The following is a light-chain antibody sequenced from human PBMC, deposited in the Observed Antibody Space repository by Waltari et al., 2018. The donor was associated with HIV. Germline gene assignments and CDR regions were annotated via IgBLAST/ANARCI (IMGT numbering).Light chain of an antibody. J-gene: IGLJ2*01. V-gene: IGLV6-57*02. CDR1: SGSIASSY. CDR2: EDN. CDR3: QSYNSSSHVI. Sequence: NFMLTQPHSVSESPGKTVTISCTGSSGSIASSYVQWYPQRPGSAPTTLIYEDNQRPSGVPDRFSGSIDSSSNSASLSISGLKTEDEADYYCQSYNSSSHVIFGGGTKLTVL.